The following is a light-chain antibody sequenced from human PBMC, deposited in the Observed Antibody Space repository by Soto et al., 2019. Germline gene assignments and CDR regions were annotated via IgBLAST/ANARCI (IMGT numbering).Light chain of an antibody. V-gene: IGLV1-47*01. CDR2: RNN. Sequence: QSVLTQPPSASGTPGQRVTISCSGSNSNIGSKYVYWYQQLPGTATKLLLYRNNQRPSGVPDRFSGSKSGTSASLAISGLRSEDEADYYCAAWDNSLVGGPAFGGGTKLTVL. CDR1: NSNIGSKY. J-gene: IGLJ2*01. CDR3: AAWDNSLVGGPA.